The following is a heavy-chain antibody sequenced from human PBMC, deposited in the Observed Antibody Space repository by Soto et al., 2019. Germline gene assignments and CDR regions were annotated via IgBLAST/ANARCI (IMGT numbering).Heavy chain of an antibody. D-gene: IGHD2-21*02. V-gene: IGHV3-30-3*01. J-gene: IGHJ6*02. CDR3: CGGDFPYYYGMDV. CDR2: ISYDGSNK. Sequence: RLSCAASGFTFSSYAMHWVRQAPGKGLEWVAVISYDGSNKYYADSVKGRFTISRDNSKNTLYLQMNSLRAEDTAVYYCCGGDFPYYYGMDVWGQGTTVTVSS. CDR1: GFTFSSYA.